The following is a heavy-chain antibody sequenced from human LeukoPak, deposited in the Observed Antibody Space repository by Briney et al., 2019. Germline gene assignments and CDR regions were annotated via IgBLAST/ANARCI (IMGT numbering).Heavy chain of an antibody. D-gene: IGHD5-18*01. V-gene: IGHV4-59*12. CDR2: IYNSANT. J-gene: IGHJ4*02. CDR1: GDSISSSY. CDR3: ARGGYSYARVDY. Sequence: SETLSLTCSVSGDSISSSYWSWIRQPPGKGLEWIGNIYNSANTNYNPSLQSRVTMSVDTSKNQFSLKLSSVTAADTAVYYCARGGYSYARVDYWGQGTLVTVSS.